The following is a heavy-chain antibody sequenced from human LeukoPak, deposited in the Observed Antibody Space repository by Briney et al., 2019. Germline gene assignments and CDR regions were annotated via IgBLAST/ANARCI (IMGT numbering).Heavy chain of an antibody. CDR1: GYTFTDYY. V-gene: IGHV1-2*02. CDR2: INPNDGDT. J-gene: IGHJ4*02. Sequence: GASVKISCKASGYTFTDYYMHWVRQAPGQGFEWMPSINPNDGDTYYAQKFQGRVTMTRDTSISTAHMEVSRLRSDDTAVYYCARANFLYCSSASCLFDYWGQGTLVTVSS. D-gene: IGHD2-2*01. CDR3: ARANFLYCSSASCLFDY.